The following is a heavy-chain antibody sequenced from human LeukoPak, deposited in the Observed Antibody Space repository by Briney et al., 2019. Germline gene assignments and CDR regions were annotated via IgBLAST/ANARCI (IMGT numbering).Heavy chain of an antibody. V-gene: IGHV3-30-3*01. CDR1: GFTFSSYA. CDR2: ISYDGSNK. CDR3: ATSRPEYHYDILTGYHYRNWFDP. J-gene: IGHJ5*02. Sequence: GGSLRLSRAASGFTFSSYAMHWVRQAPGKGLEWVAVISYDGSNKYYADSVKGRFTISRDNSENTLYLQMNSLRAEDTAVYYCATSRPEYHYDILTGYHYRNWFDPWGQGTLVTVSS. D-gene: IGHD3-9*01.